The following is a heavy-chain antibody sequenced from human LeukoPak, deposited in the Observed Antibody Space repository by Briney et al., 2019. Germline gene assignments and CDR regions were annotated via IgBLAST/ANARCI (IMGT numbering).Heavy chain of an antibody. CDR2: IWYDGSHK. Sequence: GGSLRLSCEPSRFTFSSYGMDWVRQAPGKGLEWVAVIWYDGSHKYYADSVKGRFTISRDNSKNTVFLQMNSLRAEDTAVYYCARLGSGWSFDYWGQGTLVTVSS. D-gene: IGHD6-19*01. J-gene: IGHJ4*02. V-gene: IGHV3-33*01. CDR1: RFTFSSYG. CDR3: ARLGSGWSFDY.